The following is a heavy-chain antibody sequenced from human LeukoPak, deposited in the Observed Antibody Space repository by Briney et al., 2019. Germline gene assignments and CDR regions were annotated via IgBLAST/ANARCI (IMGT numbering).Heavy chain of an antibody. Sequence: SETLSLTCTVSGGSISSYYWSWIRQPPGKGLEWIGYIYYSGSTNYNPSLKSRVTISVDTSKNQFSLNLTSVTAADTAVYYCARFTPQGYGWGGYNRFDPWGQGTPATVSS. V-gene: IGHV4-59*01. J-gene: IGHJ5*02. CDR2: IYYSGST. CDR3: ARFTPQGYGWGGYNRFDP. CDR1: GGSISSYY. D-gene: IGHD3-16*01.